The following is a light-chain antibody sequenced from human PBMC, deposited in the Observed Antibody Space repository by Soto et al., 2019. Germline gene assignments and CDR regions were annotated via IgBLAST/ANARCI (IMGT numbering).Light chain of an antibody. CDR3: QQYNDWPRT. J-gene: IGKJ1*01. Sequence: EILVTQSPATLSVSPGERATLSCRASQSVSYNLAWYQQKPGQAPSLLIFGASTRATGIPARFSGSGSGTEFTLTISSLQSADFAVYYCQQYNDWPRTFGQGTKLEI. V-gene: IGKV3-15*01. CDR1: QSVSYN. CDR2: GAS.